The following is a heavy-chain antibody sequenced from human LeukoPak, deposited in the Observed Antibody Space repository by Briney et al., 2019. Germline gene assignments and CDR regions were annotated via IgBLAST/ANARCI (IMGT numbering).Heavy chain of an antibody. J-gene: IGHJ4*02. Sequence: ASVKVSCKASGYTFTSYGISWVRQAPGQGLEWMGWISAYNGNTNYAQKLQGRVTMTTDTSTSTAYMELRSLISDDTAVYYCARVGGYYYDSSALGYFDYWGQGTLVTVSS. V-gene: IGHV1-18*01. CDR1: GYTFTSYG. CDR2: ISAYNGNT. D-gene: IGHD3-22*01. CDR3: ARVGGYYYDSSALGYFDY.